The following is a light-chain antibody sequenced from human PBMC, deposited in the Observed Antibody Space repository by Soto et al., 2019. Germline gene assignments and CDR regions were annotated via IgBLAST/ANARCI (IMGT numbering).Light chain of an antibody. V-gene: IGLV2-14*01. CDR1: SSDVGLYNY. CDR3: YSNRSSSTVN. Sequence: QSVLTQPASVSGSPGQTITISCTGTSSDVGLYNYVSWYQHHPGKAPKLMIYDVSDRPSRVSNRFSGSKSGNTASLTISGVQDEDEYEYYCYSNRSSSTVNFGGGTKLTVL. CDR2: DVS. J-gene: IGLJ2*01.